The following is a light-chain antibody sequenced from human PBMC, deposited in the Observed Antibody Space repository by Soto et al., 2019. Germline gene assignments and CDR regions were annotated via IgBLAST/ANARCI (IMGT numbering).Light chain of an antibody. V-gene: IGKV4-1*01. Sequence: IEVTQSPSSLSASVGDRVIITCRASQSISNHLNWYQQKPGQPPKLLIYWASTRESGVPDRFSGSGSGTDFTLTISSLQAEDVAVYYCQQYYSTPITFGQGTRLEIK. CDR2: WAS. CDR3: QQYYSTPIT. CDR1: QSISNH. J-gene: IGKJ5*01.